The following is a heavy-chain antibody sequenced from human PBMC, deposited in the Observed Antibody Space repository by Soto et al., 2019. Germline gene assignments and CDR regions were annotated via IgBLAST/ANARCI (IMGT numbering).Heavy chain of an antibody. CDR2: ISFDGSNK. J-gene: IGHJ6*02. Sequence: QVQLVESGGGVVQPERSQRLSCAASKFTFRTYVMHWVRQAPGKGLEWVALISFDGSNKYYADSVKGRFIISRDNSKNTMYLQMNSLRPEDTAVYYCAREMIPMIMGGMSAMDVWGQGTTVTVSS. CDR1: KFTFRTYV. CDR3: AREMIPMIMGGMSAMDV. D-gene: IGHD3-22*01. V-gene: IGHV3-30*04.